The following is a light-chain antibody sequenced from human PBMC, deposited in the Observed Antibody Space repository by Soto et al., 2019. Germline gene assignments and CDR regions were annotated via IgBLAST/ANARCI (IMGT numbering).Light chain of an antibody. CDR1: SSDVGGYDF. V-gene: IGLV2-11*01. Sequence: QSVLTQPRSVSGSPGQSVTISCTGASSDVGGYDFVSWYQQYPGKAPKLVIYDVNKRPSGVPDRFSGSKSGNTASLTISWLQAEDEADYYCCSYAGTYTLGVFGGGTKLTVL. CDR3: CSYAGTYTLGV. J-gene: IGLJ3*02. CDR2: DVN.